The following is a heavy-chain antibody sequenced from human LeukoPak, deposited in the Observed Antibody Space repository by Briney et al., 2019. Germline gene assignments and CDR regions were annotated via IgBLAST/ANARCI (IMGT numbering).Heavy chain of an antibody. CDR1: GYTFTAYY. J-gene: IGHJ4*02. V-gene: IGHV1-2*02. CDR3: AIATPVIQGFDY. D-gene: IGHD3-16*02. CDR2: INLNSGGT. Sequence: GASVKVSCMASGYTFTAYYMHWVRQAPGQGLEWMGWINLNSGGTNFAQKFQGRVTMTRDTSISTAYMEVSRLRSDDTAVYYCAIATPVIQGFDYWGQGTLVTVSS.